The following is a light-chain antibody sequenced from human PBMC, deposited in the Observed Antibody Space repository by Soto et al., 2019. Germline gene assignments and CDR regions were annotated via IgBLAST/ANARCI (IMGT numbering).Light chain of an antibody. CDR2: KAT. CDR1: QTISSR. J-gene: IGKJ2*01. CDR3: QQYNEFQYT. Sequence: DIQMTQSPSSLSASVGDRVTITCRASQTISSRLAWYQQKPGQAPKLLIYKATNLQTGVASRFSGSGSGTEFSLTICSLQPDDFAVYYCQQYNEFQYTFGQGTRLHI. V-gene: IGKV1-5*03.